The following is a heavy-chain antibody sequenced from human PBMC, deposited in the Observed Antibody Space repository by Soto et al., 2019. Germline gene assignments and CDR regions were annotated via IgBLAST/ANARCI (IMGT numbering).Heavy chain of an antibody. Sequence: QVQLVQSGAEVKKPGASVKVSCKASGYTFTGYYMHWVRQAPGQGLEWMGWINPNSGGTNYAQKFQGRVTMTRDTSISTAYMELGRLRSDDTAVYYCARMSRVATIVDPYGMDVWGQGTTVTVSS. CDR1: GYTFTGYY. CDR2: INPNSGGT. CDR3: ARMSRVATIVDPYGMDV. J-gene: IGHJ6*02. D-gene: IGHD5-12*01. V-gene: IGHV1-2*02.